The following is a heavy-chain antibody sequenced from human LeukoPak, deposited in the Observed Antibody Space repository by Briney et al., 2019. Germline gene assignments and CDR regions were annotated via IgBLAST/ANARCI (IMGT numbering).Heavy chain of an antibody. V-gene: IGHV4-39*01. D-gene: IGHD2-15*01. Sequence: PSETLSLTCTVSGGSISSSLYYWSWVRQPPGKGLEWIGSIYKGGSTQYNPSLKSRVTISVDTSRNRFSLKLNSVTAADTAVYYCARPNQYCIGAGCHSGDSWGQGTLVTVSS. CDR1: GGSISSSLYY. J-gene: IGHJ4*02. CDR2: IYKGGST. CDR3: ARPNQYCIGAGCHSGDS.